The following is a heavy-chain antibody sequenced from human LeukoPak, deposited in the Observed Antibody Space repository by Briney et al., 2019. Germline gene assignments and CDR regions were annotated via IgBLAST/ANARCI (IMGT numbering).Heavy chain of an antibody. CDR1: GFSFSSYS. Sequence: GGSLRLSCAASGFSFSSYSMNWVRQAPGKGLEWLSYISSGSSTIYYADSVKGRFTISRDNAKNSLYLQMNSPRDEDSAVYYCARDAGYGSKSVGYWGQGTLVTVSS. CDR3: ARDAGYGSKSVGY. J-gene: IGHJ4*02. CDR2: ISSGSSTI. V-gene: IGHV3-48*02. D-gene: IGHD4-23*01.